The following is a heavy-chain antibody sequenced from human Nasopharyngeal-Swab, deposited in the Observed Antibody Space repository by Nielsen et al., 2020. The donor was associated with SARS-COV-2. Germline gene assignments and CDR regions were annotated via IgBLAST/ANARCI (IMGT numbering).Heavy chain of an antibody. CDR1: GFTFSSYS. J-gene: IGHJ5*02. Sequence: GGSLRLSCAASGFTFSSYSMNWVRQAPGKGLEWVSSISSISSYIYYADSVKGRFTISRDNAKNSLYLQMNSLRAEDTAVYYCARDRKSSGWYDDWGQGTLVTVSS. V-gene: IGHV3-21*01. CDR2: ISSISSYI. D-gene: IGHD6-19*01. CDR3: ARDRKSSGWYDD.